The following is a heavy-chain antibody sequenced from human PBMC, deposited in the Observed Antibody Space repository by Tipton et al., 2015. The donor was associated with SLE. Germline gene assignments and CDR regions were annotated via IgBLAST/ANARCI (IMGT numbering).Heavy chain of an antibody. D-gene: IGHD6-13*01. CDR2: INPSGST. J-gene: IGHJ4*02. CDR3: ARDPAAAGKPFDY. Sequence: TLSLTCAVYGGSFSGYYWSWIRQPQGKGLEWIGEINPSGSTNYNPSLKSRVTISVDTSKNQFSLKLSSVTAADTAVYYCARDPAAAGKPFDYWGQGTLVTVSS. CDR1: GGSFSGYY. V-gene: IGHV4-34*01.